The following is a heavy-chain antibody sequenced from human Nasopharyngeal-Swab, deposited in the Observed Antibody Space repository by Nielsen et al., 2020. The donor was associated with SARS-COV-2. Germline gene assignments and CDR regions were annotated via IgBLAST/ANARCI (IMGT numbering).Heavy chain of an antibody. Sequence: ASVKVSCKASGYTFTSYDINWVRQATGQGLEWMGWMNPNSGNTGYAQKFQGRVTMTRNTSISTAYTELSSLRSEDTAVYYCARALTRSITIFGVVIPNWFDPWGQGTLVTVSS. CDR1: GYTFTSYD. CDR2: MNPNSGNT. CDR3: ARALTRSITIFGVVIPNWFDP. J-gene: IGHJ5*02. V-gene: IGHV1-8*01. D-gene: IGHD3-3*01.